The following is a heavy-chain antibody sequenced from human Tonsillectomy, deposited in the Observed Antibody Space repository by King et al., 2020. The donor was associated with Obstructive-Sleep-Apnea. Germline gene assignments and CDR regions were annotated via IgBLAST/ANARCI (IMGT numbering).Heavy chain of an antibody. J-gene: IGHJ4*02. CDR2: ISRGSDNI. D-gene: IGHD2-15*01. V-gene: IGHV3-21*01. CDR3: ASDGEGWSRDY. CDR1: GFSFSSYS. Sequence: VQLVESGGGLVKPGGSLRLSCAASGFSFSSYSMNWVRQAPGKGLEWVSLISRGSDNIYHADSVKGRFTTSRDNAKKSVYLQMNSLRVEDTAVYYCASDGEGWSRDYWGQGTLVTVSS.